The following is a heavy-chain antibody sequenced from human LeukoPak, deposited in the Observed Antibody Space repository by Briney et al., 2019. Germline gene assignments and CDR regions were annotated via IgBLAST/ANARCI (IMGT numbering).Heavy chain of an antibody. CDR2: ISSSGSTI. CDR3: ARGSGPSEYFDWFIDAFDI. J-gene: IGHJ3*02. V-gene: IGHV3-11*04. Sequence: KSGGSLRLSCAASGFTFSDYYMSWIRQAPGKGLEWVSYISSSGSTIYYADSVKGRFSISRDNAKNSLYLQMNSLRAEDTAVYYCARGSGPSEYFDWFIDAFDIWGQGTMVTVSS. CDR1: GFTFSDYY. D-gene: IGHD3-9*01.